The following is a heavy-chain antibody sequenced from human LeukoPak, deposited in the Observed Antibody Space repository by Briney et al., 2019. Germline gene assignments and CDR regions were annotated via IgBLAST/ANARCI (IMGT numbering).Heavy chain of an antibody. V-gene: IGHV1-8*02. D-gene: IGHD6-19*01. J-gene: IGHJ4*02. CDR1: GYTFTSYD. CDR3: ARGGSSGWYEFDY. CDR2: MNPNGGNT. Sequence: AASVKVSCKASGYTFTSYDINWVRQATGQGLEWMGWMNPNGGNTSYAQKFQGRVTMTRNTSISTAYMELSSLRSEDTAVYYCARGGSSGWYEFDYWGQGTLVTVSS.